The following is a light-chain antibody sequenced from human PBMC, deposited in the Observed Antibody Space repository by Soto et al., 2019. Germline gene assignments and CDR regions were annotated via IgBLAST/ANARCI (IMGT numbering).Light chain of an antibody. Sequence: DIQLTQSPSFLSASVGDRVTITCRASQGLSSDLAWYQQKPGKAPTLLIYAASTLQSGVPSRFSGSGSGTEFTLTISSLQPEDFATYYCQPLNSYPITFGQGPRLEIK. CDR2: AAS. CDR3: QPLNSYPIT. J-gene: IGKJ5*01. V-gene: IGKV1-9*01. CDR1: QGLSSD.